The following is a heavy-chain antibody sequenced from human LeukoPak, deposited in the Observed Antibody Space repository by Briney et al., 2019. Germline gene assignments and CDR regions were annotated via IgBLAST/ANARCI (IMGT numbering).Heavy chain of an antibody. Sequence: GGSLRLSCAASGFTFDDYAMHWVRQAPGKGLEWVSGITWNSDNIEYADSVKGRFTISRDNAKDSLYLQMNSLRAEDMALYYCAKGGGGRLIYYYYMDVWGKGTTVTVSS. CDR1: GFTFDDYA. J-gene: IGHJ6*03. CDR2: ITWNSDNI. V-gene: IGHV3-9*03. CDR3: AKGGGGRLIYYYYMDV. D-gene: IGHD3-16*01.